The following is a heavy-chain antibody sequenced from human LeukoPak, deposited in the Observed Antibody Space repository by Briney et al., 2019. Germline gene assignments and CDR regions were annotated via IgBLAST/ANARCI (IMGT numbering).Heavy chain of an antibody. J-gene: IGHJ6*02. CDR3: ARGGGLDD. Sequence: GGSLRLSCEGSGFTFNNYGMSWVRQAPGKGLEWVAGISGSGDGANYADSVKGRFTISGDNAKNSLYLQMSNLRAEDTAVYFCARGGGLDDWGQGATVTVSS. CDR2: ISGSGDGA. D-gene: IGHD3-16*01. V-gene: IGHV3-23*01. CDR1: GFTFNNYG.